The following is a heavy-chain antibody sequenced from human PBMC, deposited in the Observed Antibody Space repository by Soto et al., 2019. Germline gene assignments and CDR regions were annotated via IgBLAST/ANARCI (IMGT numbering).Heavy chain of an antibody. V-gene: IGHV3-33*01. D-gene: IGHD1-26*01. CDR1: GFVFTTYG. Sequence: QVKLVESGGGMVQPGRSLRLSCAASGFVFTTYGMHWVRQAPGKGLEWVGVIWHDGSGTFYADALKGRFTISRDNSKNTLFLQMDSLTVEDTAVYYCVRDPVALRNRVRVGYFNLWGRGTQVTVSS. CDR2: IWHDGSGT. J-gene: IGHJ2*01. CDR3: VRDPVALRNRVRVGYFNL.